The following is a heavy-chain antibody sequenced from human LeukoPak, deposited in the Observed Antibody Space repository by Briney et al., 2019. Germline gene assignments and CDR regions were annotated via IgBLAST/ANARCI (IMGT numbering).Heavy chain of an antibody. D-gene: IGHD1-1*01. CDR2: ISSSGSTI. CDR3: ARDPPRYNWNDGGDY. J-gene: IGHJ4*02. V-gene: IGHV3-48*03. Sequence: GGSLRLSCAASGSTFSSYEMNWVRQAPGKGLEWVSYISSSGSTIYYADSVKGRFTISRDNAKNSLYLQMNSLRAEDTAVYYCARDPPRYNWNDGGDYWGQGTLVTVSS. CDR1: GSTFSSYE.